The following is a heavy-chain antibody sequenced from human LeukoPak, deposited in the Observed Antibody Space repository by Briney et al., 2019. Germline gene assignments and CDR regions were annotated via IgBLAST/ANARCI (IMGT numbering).Heavy chain of an antibody. CDR1: GYTFSNYW. CDR3: ARFLYGHYSHYFDY. J-gene: IGHJ4*02. V-gene: IGHV5-51*01. D-gene: IGHD4-17*01. Sequence: HGESLKISCKGSGYTFSNYWIGWVRQMPGKGPEWMGSIYPGDSETRYSPSFQGQVTISADKSISTAYLQWSSLKASDSAMYYCARFLYGHYSHYFDYWGQGTLVTVSS. CDR2: IYPGDSET.